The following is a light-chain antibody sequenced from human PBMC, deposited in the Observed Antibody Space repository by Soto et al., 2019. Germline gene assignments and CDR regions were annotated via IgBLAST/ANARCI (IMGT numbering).Light chain of an antibody. CDR1: QSVSSN. CDR2: GAS. CDR3: QQYNNWPPVT. Sequence: EILMTQSPATLSVSPGERATLSCRASQSVSSNLAWYQQKPGQAPRLLIYGASTRATGIPASFSGSGSGTEFTLPISSLQSEDFAVYYCQQYNNWPPVTFGPGTQVDIK. J-gene: IGKJ3*01. V-gene: IGKV3-15*01.